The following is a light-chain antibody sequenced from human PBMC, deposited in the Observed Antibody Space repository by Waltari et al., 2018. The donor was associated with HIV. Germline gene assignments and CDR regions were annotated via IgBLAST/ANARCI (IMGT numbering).Light chain of an antibody. CDR3: SSWDDRLNGQGV. CDR2: HEN. J-gene: IGLJ3*02. CDR1: RSNIGSNT. Sequence: QSVLTQPPSASGTPGQRVTIPCSCTRSNIGSNTVNWYQRLPGTAPKLLIYHENERPSGVPGRFSGSRSGASASLAISGLQPEDEADYYCSSWDDRLNGQGVFGGGTKLTVL. V-gene: IGLV1-44*01.